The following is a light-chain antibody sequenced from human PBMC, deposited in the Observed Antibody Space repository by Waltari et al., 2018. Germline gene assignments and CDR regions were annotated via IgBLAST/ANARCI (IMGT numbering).Light chain of an antibody. Sequence: DIQMSQSPSTLSASIGDRVPITCRASQNIKTWVAWYQQKPGKAPKFLVYKASSLNNGVPSRFTGSGSVTDFTLTITSLQPDDFATYFCQQYDTYPLTFGGGTKVEIK. CDR3: QQYDTYPLT. J-gene: IGKJ4*01. CDR1: QNIKTW. V-gene: IGKV1-5*03. CDR2: KAS.